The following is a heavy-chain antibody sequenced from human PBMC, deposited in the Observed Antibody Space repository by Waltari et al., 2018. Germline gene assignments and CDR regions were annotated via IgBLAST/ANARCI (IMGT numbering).Heavy chain of an antibody. CDR3: ARGGRYLRYYFDY. J-gene: IGHJ4*02. CDR1: GGSIRRGSYY. Sequence: QVQLQESGPGLVKPSQTLSLTCTVSGGSIRRGSYYWSWIRQPAGKGLEWIGYIYTSGSTNYNPSLKSRVTISVDTSKNQFSLKLSSVTAADTAVYYCARGGRYLRYYFDYWGQGTLVTVSS. V-gene: IGHV4-61*09. D-gene: IGHD1-20*01. CDR2: IYTSGST.